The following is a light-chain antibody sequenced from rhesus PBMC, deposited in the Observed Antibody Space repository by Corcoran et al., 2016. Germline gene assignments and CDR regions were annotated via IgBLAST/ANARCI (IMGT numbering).Light chain of an antibody. CDR1: ENVNNY. J-gene: IGKJ2*01. V-gene: IGKV1-74*01. CDR3: QHGYGTPYS. Sequence: DIQMTQSPSSLSASVGDRVTITCRVSENVNNYLNWYQQKPGKAPKLLIYKASTLQSGVPSRFSGSGSGTDYTFTISSLQPEDVATYYCQHGYGTPYSLCQGTKVEIK. CDR2: KAS.